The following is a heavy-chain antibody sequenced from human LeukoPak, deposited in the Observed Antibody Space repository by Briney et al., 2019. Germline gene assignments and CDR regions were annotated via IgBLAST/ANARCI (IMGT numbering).Heavy chain of an antibody. D-gene: IGHD6-19*01. V-gene: IGHV1-2*06. CDR1: GYTFTGYY. J-gene: IGHJ4*02. CDR3: ARGADSSGISDFDY. CDR2: INPNSGGT. Sequence: ASVKVSCKASGYTFTGYYMHWVRQAPGQGLEWMGRINPNSGGTNYAQKFQGRVTMTRDTSISTAYMELSRLRPDDTAVYYCARGADSSGISDFDYGGQGTLVTVSS.